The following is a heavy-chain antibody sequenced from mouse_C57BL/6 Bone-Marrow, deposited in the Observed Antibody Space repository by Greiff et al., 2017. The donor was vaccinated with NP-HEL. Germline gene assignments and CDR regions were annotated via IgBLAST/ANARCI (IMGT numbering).Heavy chain of an antibody. CDR1: DFAFMASA. CDR3: ASYYYGSSYIY. D-gene: IGHD1-1*01. V-gene: IGHV1-49*01. J-gene: IGHJ2*01. Sequence: LQQSGAELVRPGSSVKLSCKDSDFAFMASAMHWVKQRPGHGLEWIGSFTMYSDATEYSENFKGKATLTANTSSSTAYMELSSLTSEDSAVYYCASYYYGSSYIYWGQGTTLTVSS. CDR2: FTMYSDAT.